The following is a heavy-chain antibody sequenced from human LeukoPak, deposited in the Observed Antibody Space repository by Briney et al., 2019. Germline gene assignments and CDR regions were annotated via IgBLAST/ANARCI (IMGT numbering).Heavy chain of an antibody. CDR2: INPNSGGT. CDR1: GYTFTGYY. D-gene: IGHD5-12*01. Sequence: GASVKVSCKASGYTFTGYYMHWVRQASGRGLEWMGWINPNSGGTNYAQKFQGRVTMTRDTSISTAYMELSRLRSDDTAVYYCARDPGSGYGSFDYWGQGTLVTVSS. CDR3: ARDPGSGYGSFDY. V-gene: IGHV1-2*02. J-gene: IGHJ4*02.